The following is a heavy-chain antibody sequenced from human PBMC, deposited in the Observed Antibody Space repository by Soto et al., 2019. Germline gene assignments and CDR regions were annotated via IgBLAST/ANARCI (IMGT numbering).Heavy chain of an antibody. J-gene: IGHJ3*02. V-gene: IGHV3-9*01. CDR1: GFTFDDYA. CDR2: ISWNSGSI. Sequence: GGSLILSCAASGFTFDDYAMHWVRQAPGKGLEWVSGISWNSGSIGYADSVKGRFTISRDNAKNSLYLQMNSLRAEDTALYYCAKDRIVATIGKGAFDIWGQGTMVTVSS. D-gene: IGHD5-12*01. CDR3: AKDRIVATIGKGAFDI.